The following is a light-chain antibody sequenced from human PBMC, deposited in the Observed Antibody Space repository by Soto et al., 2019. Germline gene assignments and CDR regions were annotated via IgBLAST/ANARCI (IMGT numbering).Light chain of an antibody. J-gene: IGKJ4*01. CDR1: QSVKNY. Sequence: DIPVTQSPSSLSASVGDRVTITCRASQSVKNYLNWYQQKPGKAPKLLIYAASSLQSGVPSRFSGSGGGTDFTLAISSLQPEDSATYYCQQSYSTPLLTFGGGTKVEI. CDR2: AAS. V-gene: IGKV1-39*01. CDR3: QQSYSTPLLT.